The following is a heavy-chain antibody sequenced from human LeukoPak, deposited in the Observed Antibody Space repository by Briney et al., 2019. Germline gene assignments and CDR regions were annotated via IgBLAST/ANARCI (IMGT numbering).Heavy chain of an antibody. CDR3: ARGRYDSSGYYYDY. CDR1: GFTFSSYA. J-gene: IGHJ4*02. Sequence: GSLRLSCAASGFTFSSYAMHWARQAPGKGLEWVAVISYDGSNKYYADSVKGRFTISRDNSKNTLYLQMNSLRAEDTAVYYCARGRYDSSGYYYDYWGQGTLVTVSS. D-gene: IGHD3-22*01. V-gene: IGHV3-30-3*01. CDR2: ISYDGSNK.